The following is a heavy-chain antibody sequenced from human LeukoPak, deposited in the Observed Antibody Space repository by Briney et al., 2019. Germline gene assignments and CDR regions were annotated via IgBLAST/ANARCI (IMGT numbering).Heavy chain of an antibody. Sequence: GGSLRLSCAASGFIFSNFGMNWVRQAPGKGLEWVSSISSGSISIYYVDSATGRFTISRDNAKNSLYLQMNSLRAEDTAVYYCAGVDIVRASDSWGQGTLVTVSS. CDR1: GFIFSNFG. J-gene: IGHJ4*02. D-gene: IGHD2-8*01. V-gene: IGHV3-21*01. CDR2: ISSGSISI. CDR3: AGVDIVRASDS.